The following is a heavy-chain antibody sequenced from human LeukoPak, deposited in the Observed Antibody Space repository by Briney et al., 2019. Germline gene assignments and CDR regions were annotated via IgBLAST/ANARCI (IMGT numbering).Heavy chain of an antibody. Sequence: SETLSLTCAVYGGSFSGYYWSWIRQPPGKGLEWIGYIYYSGSTNYNPSLKSRVTISVDTSKNQFSLKLSSVTAADTAVYYCASLVYSSGWYSGGWFDPWGQGTLVTVSS. CDR2: IYYSGST. J-gene: IGHJ5*02. V-gene: IGHV4-59*08. CDR1: GGSFSGYY. D-gene: IGHD6-19*01. CDR3: ASLVYSSGWYSGGWFDP.